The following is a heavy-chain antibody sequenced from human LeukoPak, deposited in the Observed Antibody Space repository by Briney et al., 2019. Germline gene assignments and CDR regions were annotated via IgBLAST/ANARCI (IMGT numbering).Heavy chain of an antibody. Sequence: SETLSLTCTVSGGSISSGGYYWSWIRQHPGTGLEWIGYIYYSGSTYYNPSLKSRVTISVDTSKNQFSLKLSSVTAADTAVYYCARSDGSGSVFDYWGQGTLVTVSS. J-gene: IGHJ4*02. D-gene: IGHD3-10*01. CDR1: GGSISSGGYY. V-gene: IGHV4-31*03. CDR3: ARSDGSGSVFDY. CDR2: IYYSGST.